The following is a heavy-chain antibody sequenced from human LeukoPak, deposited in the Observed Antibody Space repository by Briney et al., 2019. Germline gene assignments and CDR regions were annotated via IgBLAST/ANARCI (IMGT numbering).Heavy chain of an antibody. V-gene: IGHV1-2*02. CDR2: INPDSGGT. D-gene: IGHD4-23*01. Sequence: ASVKVSCKASGYTFTGYYMHWVRQAPGQGLEWMGWINPDSGGTKYAQKFQGRVTVTRDTSISTAYMELSRLTSDDTAVYYCARDQLRWASYGMDVWGQGTTVTVSS. J-gene: IGHJ6*02. CDR1: GYTFTGYY. CDR3: ARDQLRWASYGMDV.